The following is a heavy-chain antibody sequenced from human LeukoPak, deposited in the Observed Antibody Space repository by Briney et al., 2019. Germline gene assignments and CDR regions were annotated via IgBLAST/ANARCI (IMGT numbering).Heavy chain of an antibody. D-gene: IGHD3-16*01. V-gene: IGHV4-4*07. CDR2: IHSSGST. Sequence: SETLSLTCTVSGGSITGYYWSWIRQPAGKGLEWIGQIHSSGSTKYNPSLKSRVTMSGDTSKNEFSLKLSSVTAADTAVYYCARLQELDTGEYFQHWGQGTLVTVSS. CDR3: ARLQELDTGEYFQH. CDR1: GGSITGYY. J-gene: IGHJ1*01.